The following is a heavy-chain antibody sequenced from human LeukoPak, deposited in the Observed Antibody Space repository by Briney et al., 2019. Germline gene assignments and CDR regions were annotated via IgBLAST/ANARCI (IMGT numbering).Heavy chain of an antibody. CDR3: AKDSCSGGSCYSDY. J-gene: IGHJ4*02. Sequence: GGSLRLSCAGSGFPFSSYPISWVRQPPGKGLEWVSAITASGDSTYSADSVKGRFTISRDNSKNTLYLQMNSLRAEDTAVYYCAKDSCSGGSCYSDYWGQGTLVTVSS. CDR1: GFPFSSYP. CDR2: ITASGDST. V-gene: IGHV3-23*01. D-gene: IGHD2-15*01.